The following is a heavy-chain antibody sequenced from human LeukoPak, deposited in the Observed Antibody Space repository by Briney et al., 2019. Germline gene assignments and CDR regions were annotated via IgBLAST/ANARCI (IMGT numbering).Heavy chain of an antibody. CDR3: ARDPGDCGGDCYSPPRAFDI. Sequence: SETLSLTCAVYGGSFSGYYWSWIRQPPGKGLEWIGEINHSGSTNYKPSLKSRVTISVDTSKNQFSLKLSSVTAADTAVYYCARDPGDCGGDCYSPPRAFDIWGQGTMVTVSS. CDR1: GGSFSGYY. V-gene: IGHV4-34*01. D-gene: IGHD2-21*02. CDR2: INHSGST. J-gene: IGHJ3*02.